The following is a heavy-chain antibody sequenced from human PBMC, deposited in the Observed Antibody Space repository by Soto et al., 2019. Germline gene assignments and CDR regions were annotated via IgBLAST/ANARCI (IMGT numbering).Heavy chain of an antibody. V-gene: IGHV2-5*02. D-gene: IGHD6-19*01. CDR2: IYWDDDK. Sequence: QITLKESGPTLVKPTQTLTLTCTFSGFSLSSTRMAVGWIRQPPGKALEWRALIYWDDDKRYSPFLKSRLTITKDTSKNQVVLTISNMDPVDTARYYCAHIVVAGLGYYFDYWGQGTLVTVSS. CDR3: AHIVVAGLGYYFDY. J-gene: IGHJ4*02. CDR1: GFSLSSTRMA.